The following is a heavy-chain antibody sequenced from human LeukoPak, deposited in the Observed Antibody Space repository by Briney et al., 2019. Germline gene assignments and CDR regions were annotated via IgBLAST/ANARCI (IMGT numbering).Heavy chain of an antibody. V-gene: IGHV4-38-2*02. CDR1: GYSISSGYY. D-gene: IGHD5-12*01. CDR2: IYHSGST. CDR3: ARGYSGYDAFDI. J-gene: IGHJ3*02. Sequence: SETLSLTCTVSGYSISSGYYWGWIRQPPGKGLEWIGSIYHSGSTYYNPSLKSRVTISVDTSKNQFSLKLSSVTAADTAVYYCARGYSGYDAFDIWGQGTMVTVSS.